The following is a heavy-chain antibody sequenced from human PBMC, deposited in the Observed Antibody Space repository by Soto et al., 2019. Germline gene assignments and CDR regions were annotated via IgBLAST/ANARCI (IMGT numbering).Heavy chain of an antibody. D-gene: IGHD2-21*02. CDR2: IYSGGST. CDR1: GFTFSDYY. J-gene: IGHJ6*02. CDR3: ARGERYGGNSPHYYYGMDV. Sequence: GGSLRLSCAASGFTFSDYYMSWVRQAPGKGLEWVSVIYSGGSTYYADSVKGRFTISRHNSKNTLYLQMNSLRAEDTAVYYCARGERYGGNSPHYYYGMDVWGQGTTVTVSS. V-gene: IGHV3-53*04.